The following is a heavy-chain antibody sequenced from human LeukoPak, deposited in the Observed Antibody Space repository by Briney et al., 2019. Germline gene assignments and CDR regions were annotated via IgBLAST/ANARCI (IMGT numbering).Heavy chain of an antibody. V-gene: IGHV1-69*05. CDR1: GATFSSYT. D-gene: IGHD3-10*01. CDR2: IIPFFGTV. CDR3: ATVKFRFQEEGYYMDV. J-gene: IGHJ6*03. Sequence: GASVKVSCKASGATFSSYTITWVRQAPGQGLEWMGGIIPFFGTVNYAQKFQGRVTFTTDESTSTVYMELTSLRSEDTALYYCATVKFRFQEEGYYMDVWGKGTTVTVSS.